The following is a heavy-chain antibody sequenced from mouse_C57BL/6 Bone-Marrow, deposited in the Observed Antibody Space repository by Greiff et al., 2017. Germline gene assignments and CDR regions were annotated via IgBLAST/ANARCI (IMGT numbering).Heavy chain of an antibody. CDR1: GHTFTSYG. CDR3: ARGDYRYFDV. CDR2: IYPRSGNT. Sequence: QVQLKESGAELARPGASVKLSCKASGHTFTSYGISWVKQRTGQGLEWIGEIYPRSGNTYYNEKFKGKATLTADKSSRTAYMELRSLTSEDSSVYFCARGDYRYFDVWGTGTTVTVSS. V-gene: IGHV1-81*01. J-gene: IGHJ1*03.